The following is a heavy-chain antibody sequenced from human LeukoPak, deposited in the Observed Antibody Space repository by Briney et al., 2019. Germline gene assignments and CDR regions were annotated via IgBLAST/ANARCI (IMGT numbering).Heavy chain of an antibody. J-gene: IGHJ4*02. V-gene: IGHV3-48*03. Sequence: GGSLRLSCAASGFTFSSYEMNWVRQAPGKGLEWVSYISSSGSNTYYADSVKGRFTISRDNAKNSLYLQVNSLRAEDTAVYYCARERIYYDSSGYYLLDYWGQGTLVTVSS. D-gene: IGHD3-22*01. CDR1: GFTFSSYE. CDR2: ISSSGSNT. CDR3: ARERIYYDSSGYYLLDY.